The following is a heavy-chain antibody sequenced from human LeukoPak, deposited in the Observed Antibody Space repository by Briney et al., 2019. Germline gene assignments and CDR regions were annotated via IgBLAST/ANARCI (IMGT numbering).Heavy chain of an antibody. CDR2: IFSMVNT. CDR1: GFTVSREY. Sequence: GSLRLSCGASGFTVSREYMSWLRQARGKGVEWVSVIFSMVNTYYADSVKGSLTVSRDNSKNPLSLQMNSLRAEDTAVYYCARILVVVTAIGDAFDIWGQGTMVTVSS. V-gene: IGHV3-66*01. J-gene: IGHJ3*02. CDR3: ARILVVVTAIGDAFDI. D-gene: IGHD2-21*02.